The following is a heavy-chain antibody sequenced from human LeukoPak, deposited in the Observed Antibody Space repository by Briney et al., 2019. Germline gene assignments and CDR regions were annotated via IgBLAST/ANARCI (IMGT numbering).Heavy chain of an antibody. CDR2: INHSGGT. D-gene: IGHD5-12*01. CDR3: ARGEWLRSWFGY. CDR1: GGSFSGYY. Sequence: SETLSLTCAVYGGSFSGYYWSWIRQPPGKGLEWIGEINHSGGTNYNPSLKSRATISVDTSKNQFSLKLSSVTAADTAVYYCARGEWLRSWFGYWGQGTLVTVSS. J-gene: IGHJ4*02. V-gene: IGHV4-34*01.